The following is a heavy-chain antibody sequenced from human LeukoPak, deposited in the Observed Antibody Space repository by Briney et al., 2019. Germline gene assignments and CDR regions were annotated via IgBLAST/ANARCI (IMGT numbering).Heavy chain of an antibody. CDR2: IFHRGGT. CDR1: NDSISSGDYY. D-gene: IGHD5-12*01. Sequence: SETLSLTCTVSNDSISSGDYYWNWIRQPPGKGLEWIGYIFHRGGTSYNPSLKSRVTISVDTSKNQFSLKLSSVTAADTAVYYCRSEAYIVATTDYWGQGTLVTVSS. CDR3: RSEAYIVATTDY. V-gene: IGHV4-30-4*01. J-gene: IGHJ4*02.